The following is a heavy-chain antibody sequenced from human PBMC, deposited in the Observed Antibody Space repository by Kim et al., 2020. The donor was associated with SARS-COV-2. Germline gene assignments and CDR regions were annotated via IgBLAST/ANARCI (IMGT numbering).Heavy chain of an antibody. CDR3: AKGYSSGSRPYYYYYYMDV. V-gene: IGHV3-23*01. Sequence: GRLTISRDNSKNTLYLQMNSLRAEDTAVYYCAKGYSSGSRPYYYYYYMDVWGKGTTVTVSS. J-gene: IGHJ6*03. D-gene: IGHD6-19*01.